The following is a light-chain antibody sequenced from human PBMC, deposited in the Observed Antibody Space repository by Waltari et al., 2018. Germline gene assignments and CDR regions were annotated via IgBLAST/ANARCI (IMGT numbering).Light chain of an antibody. CDR1: SGHSSNV. V-gene: IGLV4-69*01. CDR3: QTGGHGTWV. J-gene: IGLJ3*02. CDR2: FNSDGSH. Sequence: QLVLTQSPSASASLGASVKLTCTLSSGHSSNVIAWHQQQPEKGPRYLMKFNSDGSHSKGDEIPDRFAGSSSGAGRYLTISSVQSEDEADYYCQTGGHGTWVFGGGTKLTVL.